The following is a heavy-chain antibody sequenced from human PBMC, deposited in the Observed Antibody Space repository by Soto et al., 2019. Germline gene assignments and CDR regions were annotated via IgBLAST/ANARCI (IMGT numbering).Heavy chain of an antibody. CDR2: MNPNSGNT. CDR1: GSTFTSYD. Sequence: QVQLVQSGAEVKKPGASVKVSCKASGSTFTSYDINRVRQATGQGLEWMGWMNPNSGNTGYPQKFQGRGTMTRNTSRSTAYMELSSLRYEDTAVYYCAIRISTVTTLDDAFDIWGQGTMVTVSS. V-gene: IGHV1-8*01. CDR3: AIRISTVTTLDDAFDI. J-gene: IGHJ3*02. D-gene: IGHD4-17*01.